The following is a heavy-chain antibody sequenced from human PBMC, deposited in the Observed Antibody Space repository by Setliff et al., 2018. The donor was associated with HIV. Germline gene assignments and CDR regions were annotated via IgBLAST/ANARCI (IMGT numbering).Heavy chain of an antibody. Sequence: SVKVSCKTSRGTFSSFALSWVRQAPGQGLEWMGGIIPMFGTANYAQKFQGRVTITADESTSTVYMELSSLRSDDTALYYCAREGNSGHGGQIEFDYWGQGTLVTVSS. V-gene: IGHV1-69*13. CDR3: AREGNSGHGGQIEFDY. CDR2: IIPMFGTA. J-gene: IGHJ4*02. CDR1: RGTFSSFA. D-gene: IGHD1-26*01.